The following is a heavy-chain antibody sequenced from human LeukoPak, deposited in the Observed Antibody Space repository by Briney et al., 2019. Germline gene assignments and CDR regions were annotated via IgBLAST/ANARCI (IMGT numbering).Heavy chain of an antibody. CDR2: INAGNGNT. D-gene: IGHD6-19*01. J-gene: IGHJ2*01. V-gene: IGHV1-3*01. CDR3: ASRIAVAGYDL. CDR1: GYTFTSYA. Sequence: ASVKVSCKASGYTFTSYAMHWVRQAPGQRLEWMGWINAGNGNTKYSQKFQGRVTITRDTSASTAYMELSSVRSEDTAVYYCASRIAVAGYDLWGRGTLVTVSS.